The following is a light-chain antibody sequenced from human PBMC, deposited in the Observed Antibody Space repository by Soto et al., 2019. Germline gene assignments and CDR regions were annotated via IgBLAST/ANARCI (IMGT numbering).Light chain of an antibody. J-gene: IGKJ2*01. Sequence: DIQMTQSPSSLSASVGDRVTITCRASQSISSYLNWYQQKPGKAPKLLIYAASSLQSEVPSRFSGSGSGTEFTLTISSLQPEDFATYYCQQSYSTPYTLGQGTKLEIK. CDR1: QSISSY. CDR2: AAS. CDR3: QQSYSTPYT. V-gene: IGKV1-39*01.